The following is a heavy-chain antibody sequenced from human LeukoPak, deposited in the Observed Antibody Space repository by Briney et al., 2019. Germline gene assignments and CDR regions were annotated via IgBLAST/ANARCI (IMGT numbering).Heavy chain of an antibody. CDR1: GYTFTSYA. J-gene: IGHJ4*02. V-gene: IGHV1-3*01. CDR2: INAGNGNT. CDR3: ARDYCSSTSCYWRSFDY. Sequence: ASVKVSCKASGYTFTSYAMHWVRQAPGQRLEWMGWINAGNGNTKYSQKFQGRVAITRDTSASTAYMELSSLRSEDTAAYYCARDYCSSTSCYWRSFDYWGQGTLVTVSS. D-gene: IGHD2-2*01.